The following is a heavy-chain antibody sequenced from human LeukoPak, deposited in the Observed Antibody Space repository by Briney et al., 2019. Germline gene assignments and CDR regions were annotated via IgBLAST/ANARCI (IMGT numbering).Heavy chain of an antibody. Sequence: GGSLRLSCAASGFTFSSYAMSWVRQAPGKWLEWVSAISGSGGSTYYADSVKGRFTISRDNSKNTLYLQMNSLRAEDTAVYYCAKDYDAVWGGTDYWGQGTLVTVSS. CDR1: GFTFSSYA. J-gene: IGHJ4*02. D-gene: IGHD3-16*01. CDR2: ISGSGGST. CDR3: AKDYDAVWGGTDY. V-gene: IGHV3-23*01.